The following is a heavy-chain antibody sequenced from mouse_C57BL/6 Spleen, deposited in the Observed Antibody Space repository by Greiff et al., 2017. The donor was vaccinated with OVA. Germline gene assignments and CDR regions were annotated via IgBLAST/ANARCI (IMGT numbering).Heavy chain of an antibody. Sequence: QVQLQQSGAELVRPGTSVKLSCKASGYTFTSYWMHWVKQRPGQGLEWIGVIDPSDSYTNYNQKFKGKATLTVDTSSSTAYMQLSSLTSEDSAVYYCARWGYYGSSYHYYAMDYWGQGTSVTVSS. CDR1: GYTFTSYW. D-gene: IGHD1-1*01. CDR2: IDPSDSYT. CDR3: ARWGYYGSSYHYYAMDY. J-gene: IGHJ4*01. V-gene: IGHV1-59*01.